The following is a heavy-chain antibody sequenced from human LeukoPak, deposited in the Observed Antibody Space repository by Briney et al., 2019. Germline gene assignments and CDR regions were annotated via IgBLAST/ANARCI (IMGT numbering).Heavy chain of an antibody. CDR2: IYGSGST. D-gene: IGHD4-11*01. V-gene: IGHV4-59*08. CDR3: ARHGYINSVDY. J-gene: IGHJ4*02. Sequence: SETLSLTCTVSGDSISSYYWSWIRQPPGKGLEWIGYIYGSGSTNYNPSLKSQVTISVDTSKSQLSLEVRSVTAADTAVYFCARHGYINSVDYWGQGTLVTVSS. CDR1: GDSISSYY.